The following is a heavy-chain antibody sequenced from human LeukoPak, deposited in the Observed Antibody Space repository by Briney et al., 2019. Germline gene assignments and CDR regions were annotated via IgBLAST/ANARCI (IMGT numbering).Heavy chain of an antibody. CDR3: AREGLAAAGTAFDY. V-gene: IGHV1-69*04. D-gene: IGHD6-13*01. Sequence: SVKVSCKASGGTFSSYAISWVRQAPGQGLEWMGRIIPILGIANYAQKFQGRVTITADKSTSTAYMELSRLRSDDTAVYYCAREGLAAAGTAFDYWGQGTLVTVSS. J-gene: IGHJ4*02. CDR2: IIPILGIA. CDR1: GGTFSSYA.